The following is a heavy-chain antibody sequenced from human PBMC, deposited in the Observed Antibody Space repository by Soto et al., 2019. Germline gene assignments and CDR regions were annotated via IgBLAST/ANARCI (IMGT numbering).Heavy chain of an antibody. D-gene: IGHD1-26*01. CDR3: ARRDSGSYGFYYYYGMDV. J-gene: IGHJ6*02. Sequence: GSTNYKPSLKSRVTISVDTSKNQFSLKLSSVTAADTAVYYCARRDSGSYGFYYYYGMDVWGQGTTVTVSS. CDR2: GST. V-gene: IGHV4-61*07.